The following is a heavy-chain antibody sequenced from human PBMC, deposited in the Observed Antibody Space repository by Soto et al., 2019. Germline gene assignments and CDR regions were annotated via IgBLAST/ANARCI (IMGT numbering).Heavy chain of an antibody. D-gene: IGHD2-2*01. CDR1: GFSCSTSS. J-gene: IGHJ4*02. CDR3: ANWRSSHWFDY. V-gene: IGHV5-51*03. Sequence: GQSPKVSFMGSGFSCSTSSLCWVLQMPLQFLEWIANIHSGDSNARYSPSFQVQVTISVDKSISTTYLEWSSLKATETAFSYCANWRSSHWFDYWGQGTLVTVTS. CDR2: IHSGDSNA.